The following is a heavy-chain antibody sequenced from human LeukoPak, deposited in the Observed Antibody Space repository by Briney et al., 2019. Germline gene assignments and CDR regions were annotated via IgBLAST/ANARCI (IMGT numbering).Heavy chain of an antibody. D-gene: IGHD4-23*01. Sequence: SETLSLTCAVYGGSFSGYYWSWIRQPPGEGLEWIGEINHSGSTNYNPSLKSRVTISVDTSKNQFSLKLSSVTAADTAVYYCATGNSTFAGYWGQGTLVTVSS. V-gene: IGHV4-34*01. CDR3: ATGNSTFAGY. CDR2: INHSGST. J-gene: IGHJ4*02. CDR1: GGSFSGYY.